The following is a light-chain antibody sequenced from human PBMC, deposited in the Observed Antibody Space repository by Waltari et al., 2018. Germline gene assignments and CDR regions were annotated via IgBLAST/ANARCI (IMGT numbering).Light chain of an antibody. J-gene: IGKJ1*01. V-gene: IGKV1-39*01. CDR2: GAS. CDR3: QQSYSTPRT. CDR1: QSISSY. Sequence: DIQMTQSPSSLSASVGDRVTIICRASQSISSYLNWYQQKPGKAPKVLIYGASSLQSGVPSRFRGRGSGTDFTLTISCLQPEDFATYYCQQSYSTPRTFGQGTKVEIK.